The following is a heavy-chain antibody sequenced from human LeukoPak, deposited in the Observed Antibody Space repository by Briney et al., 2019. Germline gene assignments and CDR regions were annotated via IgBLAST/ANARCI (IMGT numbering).Heavy chain of an antibody. CDR3: AKEIYGDSTGGRFQH. J-gene: IGHJ1*01. Sequence: NPGGSLRLSCAASGFTFINAWMAWVRQAPGKGLEWVGRIKAKAHGGTIEYAAPVKGRFTISRDDSKNTLYLQMNSLRAEDTAVYYCAKEIYGDSTGGRFQHWGQGTLVTVSS. D-gene: IGHD4-17*01. V-gene: IGHV3-15*01. CDR2: IKAKAHGGTI. CDR1: GFTFINAW.